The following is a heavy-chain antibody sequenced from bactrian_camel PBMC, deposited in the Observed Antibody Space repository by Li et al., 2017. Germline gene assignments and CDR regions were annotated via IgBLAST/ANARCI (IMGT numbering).Heavy chain of an antibody. J-gene: IGHJ4*01. CDR3: AAHGYASTGLLSPDRYAD. V-gene: IGHV3S54*01. CDR1: GYTYTGNS. Sequence: HVQLVESGGGSVQTGGSLRLSCVLSGYTYTGNSMAWFRQVPGNEREVVAAIYTDGSNTYYAGAVKGRFTISQGGTKNTLYLQMDNLKPEDSAMYYCAAHGYASTGLLSPDRYADWGQGTQVTVS. D-gene: IGHD3*01. CDR2: IYTDGSNT.